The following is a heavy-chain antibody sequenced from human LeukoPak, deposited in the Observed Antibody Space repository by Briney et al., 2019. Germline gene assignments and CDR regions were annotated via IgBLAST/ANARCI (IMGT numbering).Heavy chain of an antibody. CDR2: ISGSGSST. D-gene: IGHD6-6*01. V-gene: IGHV3-23*01. J-gene: IGHJ5*02. CDR3: ARDSEYSISLYNWFDP. CDR1: GFTFSTYA. Sequence: GGSLRLSCVASGFTFSTYAMSWVRQAPGKGLEWVSAISGSGSSTYYPDSVKGRFTISRDNSKNTLYLQMNSLRAEDTAVYYCARDSEYSISLYNWFDPWGQGTLVTVSS.